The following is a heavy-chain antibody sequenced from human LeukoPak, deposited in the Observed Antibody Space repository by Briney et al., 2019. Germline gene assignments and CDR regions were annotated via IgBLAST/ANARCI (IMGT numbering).Heavy chain of an antibody. D-gene: IGHD1-26*01. CDR3: AREGQWELPVDY. CDR2: ISSSSSYI. J-gene: IGHJ4*02. CDR1: GFTFSSYS. V-gene: IGHV3-21*04. Sequence: PGGSLRLSCAASGFTFSSYSMNWVRQAPGKGLEWVSTISSSSSYIYYADSVKGRFTISRDNAKNSLYLQMNSLRAEDTALYYCAREGQWELPVDYWGQGTLVTVSS.